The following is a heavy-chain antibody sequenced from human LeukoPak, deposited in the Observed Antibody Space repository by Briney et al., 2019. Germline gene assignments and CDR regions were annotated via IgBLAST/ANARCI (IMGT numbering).Heavy chain of an antibody. D-gene: IGHD6-13*01. CDR2: IYYSGST. CDR1: GGSISSYY. CDR3: ARTYSSSWYGYYYYYMDV. J-gene: IGHJ6*03. V-gene: IGHV4-59*01. Sequence: SETLSLTCTVSGGSISSYYWSWIRQPPGKGLGWIGYIYYSGSTNYNPSLKSRVAISVDTSKNQFSLKLSSVTAADTAVYYCARTYSSSWYGYYYYYMDVWGKGTTVTVSS.